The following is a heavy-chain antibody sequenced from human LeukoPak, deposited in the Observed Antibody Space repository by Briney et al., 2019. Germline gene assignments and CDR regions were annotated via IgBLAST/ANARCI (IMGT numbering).Heavy chain of an antibody. CDR2: IYYSGST. CDR3: AGLTSSRRAFDI. D-gene: IGHD4/OR15-4a*01. J-gene: IGHJ3*02. CDR1: GGSISSDDYY. V-gene: IGHV4-31*03. Sequence: SQTLSLTCTVSGGSISSDDYYWGWIRQHPGKGLEWIGYIYYSGSTYYNPSLKSRVSISVDTSKNQFSLKLSSVTAADTAVYYCAGLTSSRRAFDIWGQGTMVTVSS.